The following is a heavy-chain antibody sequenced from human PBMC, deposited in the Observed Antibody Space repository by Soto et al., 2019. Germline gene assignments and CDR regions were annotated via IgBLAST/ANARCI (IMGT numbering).Heavy chain of an antibody. V-gene: IGHV5-51*01. CDR1: GYSFTSYW. J-gene: IGHJ6*02. CDR2: IYPGDSDT. D-gene: IGHD3-9*01. CDR3: ARLPSYYDILTGLYYYYGMDV. Sequence: ESLKISCKGSGYSFTSYWIGWVRQMPGKGLEWMGIIYPGDSDTRYSPSFQGQVTISADKSISTAYLQWSSLKASDTAMYYCARLPSYYDILTGLYYYYGMDVWGQGTTVTVSS.